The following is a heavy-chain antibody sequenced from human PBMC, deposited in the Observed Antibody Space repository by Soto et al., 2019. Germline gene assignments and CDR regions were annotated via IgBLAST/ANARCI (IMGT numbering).Heavy chain of an antibody. CDR1: GGTFSSYD. CDR2: MNPNSGNT. D-gene: IGHD2-2*01. J-gene: IGHJ6*02. CDR3: AIMPYCSSTSCYSWLQSLAYYYGMDV. Sequence: ASVKVSCKASGGTFSSYDINWVRQATGQGLEWMGWMNPNSGNTGYAQKFQGRVTMTRNTSISTAYMELSSLRSEDTALYYCAIMPYCSSTSCYSWLQSLAYYYGMDVWGQGTTVTVSS. V-gene: IGHV1-8*02.